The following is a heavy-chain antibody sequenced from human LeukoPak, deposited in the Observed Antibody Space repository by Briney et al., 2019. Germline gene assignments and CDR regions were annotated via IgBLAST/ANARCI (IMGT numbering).Heavy chain of an antibody. CDR3: ARVGRWNRGGFDY. J-gene: IGHJ4*02. V-gene: IGHV4-38-2*01. D-gene: IGHD1-1*01. CDR2: IYHSGST. CDR1: GFIFSSYS. Sequence: GSLRLSCAASGFIFSSYSMNWVRQAPGKGLEWIGSIYHSGSTYYNPSLKSRVTISVDTSKNQFSLKLSSVTAADTAVYYCARVGRWNRGGFDYWGQGTLVTVSS.